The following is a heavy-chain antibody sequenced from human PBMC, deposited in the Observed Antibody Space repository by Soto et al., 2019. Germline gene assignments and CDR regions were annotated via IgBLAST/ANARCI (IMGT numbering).Heavy chain of an antibody. Sequence: GGSLRLSCAASGSTFSSYSMNWVRQAPGKGLEWVSSISSSSSYIYYADSVKGRFTISRDNAKNSLYLQMNSLRAEDTAVYYCASAKTSGPGGGTTTSFDYWGQGTLVTVSS. J-gene: IGHJ4*02. CDR2: ISSSSSYI. CDR1: GSTFSSYS. V-gene: IGHV3-21*04. CDR3: ASAKTSGPGGGTTTSFDY. D-gene: IGHD1-26*01.